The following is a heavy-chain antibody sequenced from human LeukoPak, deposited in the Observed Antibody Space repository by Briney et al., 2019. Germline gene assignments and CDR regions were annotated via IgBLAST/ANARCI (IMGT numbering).Heavy chain of an antibody. J-gene: IGHJ4*02. Sequence: GGSLRLSCAASGFTFSDYYMSWIRQAPGKGLEWVSYISSSSSYTNYADSVKGRFTISRDNAKNSLYLQMNSLRAEDTAEYYCARLDDSSGYSDYWGQGTLVTVSS. D-gene: IGHD3-22*01. CDR2: ISSSSSYT. CDR1: GFTFSDYY. CDR3: ARLDDSSGYSDY. V-gene: IGHV3-11*06.